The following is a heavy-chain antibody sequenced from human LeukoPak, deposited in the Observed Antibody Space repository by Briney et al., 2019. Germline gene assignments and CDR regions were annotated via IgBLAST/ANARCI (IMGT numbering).Heavy chain of an antibody. D-gene: IGHD3-10*02. V-gene: IGHV3-11*01. CDR3: AELGITMIGGV. CDR1: GFTFSSFV. CDR2: ISFSGSTI. J-gene: IGHJ6*04. Sequence: PGGSLRLSCAASGFTFSSFVMSWIRQAPGKGLEWVSYISFSGSTIYYADSVKGRFTISRDNAKNSLYLQMNSLRAEDTAVYYCAELGITMIGGVWGKGTTVTISS.